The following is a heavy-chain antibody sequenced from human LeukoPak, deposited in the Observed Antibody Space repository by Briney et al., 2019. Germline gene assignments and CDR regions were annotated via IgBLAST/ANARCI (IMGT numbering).Heavy chain of an antibody. J-gene: IGHJ6*03. CDR1: GNSISSGHY. Sequence: SETLSLTCSVSGNSISSGHYWGWIRQTPGKGLEWIGSIYYSGSTYYNPSLKSRVTISVDTFKNQFSLKLSSVTAADTAVYYCARVVSSSWYSYYYYMDVWGKGTTVTVSS. CDR3: ARVVSSSWYSYYYYMDV. D-gene: IGHD6-13*01. CDR2: IYYSGST. V-gene: IGHV4-38-2*02.